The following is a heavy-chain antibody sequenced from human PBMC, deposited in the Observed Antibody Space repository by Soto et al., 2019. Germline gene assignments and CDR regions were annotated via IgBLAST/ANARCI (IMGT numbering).Heavy chain of an antibody. D-gene: IGHD6-19*01. J-gene: IGHJ4*02. Sequence: QVQLQESGPGLVKPSETLSLTCTASGGSINSYYWSWIRQPPGKGLEWFGYIYYSGSIKYNPSPTSPVSISVATSTNPFCQILSSVSAAVTAVYYCARRYSSGFDYWVQGTLVTVSS. CDR2: IYYSGSI. CDR3: ARRYSSGFDY. V-gene: IGHV4-59*08. CDR1: GGSINSYY.